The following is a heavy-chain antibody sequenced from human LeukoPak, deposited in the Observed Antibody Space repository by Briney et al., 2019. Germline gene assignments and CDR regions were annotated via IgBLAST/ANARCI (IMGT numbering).Heavy chain of an antibody. V-gene: IGHV4-59*01. CDR3: ARVGHSIAAAGTDYNWFDP. CDR2: IYYSGST. J-gene: IGHJ5*02. D-gene: IGHD6-13*01. CDR1: GGSISSYY. Sequence: SETLSLTCTVSGGSISSYYWSWIRQPPGKGLEWIGYIYYSGSTNYNPSLKSRVTISVDTSKNQFSLKLSSATAADTAVYYCARVGHSIAAAGTDYNWFDPRGKGTLVTVSS.